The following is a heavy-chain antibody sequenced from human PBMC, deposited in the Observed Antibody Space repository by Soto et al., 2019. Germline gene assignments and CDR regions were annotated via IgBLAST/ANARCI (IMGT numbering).Heavy chain of an antibody. D-gene: IGHD3-3*01. V-gene: IGHV3-7*01. Sequence: TGGSLSLSCAASGFTFSSYWMSWVRQAPGKGLEWVANIKQDGSEKYYVDSVKGRFTISRDNAKNSLYLQMNSLRAEDTAVYYCARVVKVHYDFWSGYYNGFDYWGQGTLVTVSS. CDR3: ARVVKVHYDFWSGYYNGFDY. CDR1: GFTFSSYW. CDR2: IKQDGSEK. J-gene: IGHJ4*02.